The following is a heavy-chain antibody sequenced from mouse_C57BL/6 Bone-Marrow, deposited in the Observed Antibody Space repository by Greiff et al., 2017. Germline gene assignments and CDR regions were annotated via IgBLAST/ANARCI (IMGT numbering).Heavy chain of an antibody. CDR3: ARRGNWEGFDY. Sequence: DVMLVESGGGLVQPGGSLKLSCAASGFTFSDYGMAWVRQAPREGPEWVAFISNLAYSIYYADTVTGRFTISRENAKNTLYLEMSSLRSEDTAMYYCARRGNWEGFDYWGQGTTLTVSS. CDR2: ISNLAYSI. D-gene: IGHD4-1*02. J-gene: IGHJ2*01. V-gene: IGHV5-15*04. CDR1: GFTFSDYG.